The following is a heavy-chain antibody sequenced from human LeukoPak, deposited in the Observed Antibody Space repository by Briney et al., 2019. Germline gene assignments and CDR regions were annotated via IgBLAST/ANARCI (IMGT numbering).Heavy chain of an antibody. CDR3: AKGVSSGCTEIDY. J-gene: IGHJ4*02. CDR1: GFTFDDYA. V-gene: IGHV3-9*03. CDR2: INWNSGSI. Sequence: PGGSLRLSCASSGFTFDDYAMHWVRQAPGKGLEWVSGINWNSGSIDYADSVKGRFTISRDNAKNSLYLQMNSLRAEDMALYYCAKGVSSGCTEIDYWGQGTLVTVSS. D-gene: IGHD6-19*01.